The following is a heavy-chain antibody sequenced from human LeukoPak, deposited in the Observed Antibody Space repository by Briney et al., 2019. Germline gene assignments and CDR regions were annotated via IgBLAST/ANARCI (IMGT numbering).Heavy chain of an antibody. V-gene: IGHV1-46*01. D-gene: IGHD2-15*01. Sequence: GASVKVSCKASGYTFTSYYMHWVRQAPGQGLEWMGIINPSGGSTSYAQKFQGRVTMTRDTSISTAYMELSSLTSDDTAVYYCARGVVAATFYYYMDVWGKGTTVTVSS. CDR1: GYTFTSYY. CDR2: INPSGGST. CDR3: ARGVVAATFYYYMDV. J-gene: IGHJ6*03.